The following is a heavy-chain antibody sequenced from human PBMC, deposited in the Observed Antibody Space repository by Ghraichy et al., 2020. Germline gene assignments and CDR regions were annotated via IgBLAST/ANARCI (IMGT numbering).Heavy chain of an antibody. J-gene: IGHJ6*02. CDR2: ISSSSSTI. V-gene: IGHV3-48*02. CDR3: ARERIVAWGDGMDV. Sequence: GGSLRLSCAASGFTFSSYSMNWVRQAPGKGLEWVSYISSSSSTIYYADSVKGRFTIARDNAKNSLYLQMNSLRDEDTAVYYCARERIVAWGDGMDVWGQGTTVTVSS. D-gene: IGHD5-12*01. CDR1: GFTFSSYS.